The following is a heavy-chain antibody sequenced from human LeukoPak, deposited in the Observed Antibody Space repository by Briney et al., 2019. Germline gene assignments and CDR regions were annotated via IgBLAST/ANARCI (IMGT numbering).Heavy chain of an antibody. V-gene: IGHV4-34*01. J-gene: IGHJ6*02. CDR1: GGSFSGYY. Sequence: PSETLSLTCAVYGGSFSGYYWSWIRQPPGKGLEWIGEINHSGSTNYSPSLKSRVTISVDTSKDQFSLKLSSVTAADTAVYYCARGGTIFGVVISYGYYYYGMDVWGQGTTVTVSS. CDR3: ARGGTIFGVVISYGYYYYGMDV. D-gene: IGHD3-3*01. CDR2: INHSGST.